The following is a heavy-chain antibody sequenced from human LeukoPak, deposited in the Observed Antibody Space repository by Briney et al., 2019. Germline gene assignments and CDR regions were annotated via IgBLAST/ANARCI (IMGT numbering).Heavy chain of an antibody. V-gene: IGHV1-8*01. Sequence: ASVKVSCKASGYTLTSYDINWVRQATGQGLEWMGWMNPNSGRTGYAQNFQGRITITRNTSISTVYMELSSLRSEDTAVYYCTRETSSRYFDYWGQGTLVTDSS. J-gene: IGHJ4*02. CDR3: TRETSSRYFDY. CDR2: MNPNSGRT. CDR1: GYTLTSYD.